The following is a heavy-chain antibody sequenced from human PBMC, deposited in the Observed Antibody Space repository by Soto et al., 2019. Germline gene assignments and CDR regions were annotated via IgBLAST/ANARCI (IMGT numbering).Heavy chain of an antibody. CDR3: ASVLYCSSTSCYQLDY. Sequence: PGGSLRLSCAASGFTFSSYAMSWVRQAPGKGLEWVSTISGRGDDTYYTDSVKGRFTITRDTSASTAYMELSSLRSEDTAVYYCASVLYCSSTSCYQLDYWGQGTLVTVSS. J-gene: IGHJ4*02. V-gene: IGHV3-23*01. D-gene: IGHD2-2*01. CDR1: GFTFSSYA. CDR2: ISGRGDDT.